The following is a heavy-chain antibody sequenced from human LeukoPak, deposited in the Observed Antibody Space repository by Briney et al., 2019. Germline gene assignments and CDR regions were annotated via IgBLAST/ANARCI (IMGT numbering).Heavy chain of an antibody. Sequence: PSETLSLTCTVSGGSISSSNYYWSWIRQPPGKELEWIASINYGGTTYYNPSLKSRVTISVDTSKNQFSLRLSSVTAADTAVYLCARYVLYSSGKFYFDYWGQGSLVTVSS. CDR3: ARYVLYSSGKFYFDY. V-gene: IGHV4-39*01. CDR2: INYGGTT. CDR1: GGSISSSNYY. J-gene: IGHJ4*02. D-gene: IGHD3-10*01.